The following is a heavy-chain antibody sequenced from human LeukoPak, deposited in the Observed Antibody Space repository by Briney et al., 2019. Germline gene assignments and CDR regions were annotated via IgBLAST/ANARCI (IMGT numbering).Heavy chain of an antibody. CDR1: GGSISSYY. V-gene: IGHV4-59*01. CDR3: ARVRDPQTVYGDYFDY. J-gene: IGHJ4*02. CDR2: IYYSGST. Sequence: SETLSLTCTVSGGSISSYYWSWIRQPPGKGLEWIGYIYYSGSTNYNPSLKSRVTISVDTSKNQFSLKPSSVTAVDTAVYYCARVRDPQTVYGDYFDYWGQGTLVTVSS. D-gene: IGHD4-17*01.